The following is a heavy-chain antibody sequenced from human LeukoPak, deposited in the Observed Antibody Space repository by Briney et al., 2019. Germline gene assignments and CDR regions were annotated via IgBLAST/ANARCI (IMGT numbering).Heavy chain of an antibody. CDR1: GYTFTSYY. CDR3: ARSRSSGWHDF. Sequence: ASVKVSCKASGYTFTSYYMHWVRQAPGQGLEWMGIINPSGGSTTFAQKFQGRVTMTRDASTSTVYLELSSLRSGDTAVYYCARSRSSGWHDFWGQGTLAIVSS. J-gene: IGHJ4*02. V-gene: IGHV1-46*01. CDR2: INPSGGST. D-gene: IGHD6-19*01.